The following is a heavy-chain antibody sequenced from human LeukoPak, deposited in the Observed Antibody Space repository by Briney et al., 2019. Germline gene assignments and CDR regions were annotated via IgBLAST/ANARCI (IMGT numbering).Heavy chain of an antibody. Sequence: GASVKVSCKASGGTFSSYAISWVRQAPGQGLEWMGGIIPIFGTANYAQKFQGGVTITADESTSTAYMELSSLRSDDTAVYYCARDSLAKITIFGVVTRAFDYWGQGTLVTVSS. CDR3: ARDSLAKITIFGVVTRAFDY. D-gene: IGHD3-3*01. CDR2: IIPIFGTA. J-gene: IGHJ4*02. V-gene: IGHV1-69*13. CDR1: GGTFSSYA.